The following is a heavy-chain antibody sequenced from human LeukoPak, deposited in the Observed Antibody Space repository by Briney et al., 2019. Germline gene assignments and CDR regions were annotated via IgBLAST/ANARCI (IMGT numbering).Heavy chain of an antibody. V-gene: IGHV3-23*01. J-gene: IGHJ3*02. CDR1: GFTFSSYA. CDR2: ISGSGGST. D-gene: IGHD4-17*01. CDR3: APPTVVTNDAFDI. Sequence: GGSLRLSCAASGFTFSSYAMSWVRQAPGKGLEWVSAISGSGGSTYYADSVKGRFTISRDNSKNSLYLQMNSLRAEDTAVYYCAPPTVVTNDAFDIWGQGTMVTVSS.